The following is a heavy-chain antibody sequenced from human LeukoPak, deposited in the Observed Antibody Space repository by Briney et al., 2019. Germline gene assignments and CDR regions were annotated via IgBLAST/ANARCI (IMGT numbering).Heavy chain of an antibody. D-gene: IGHD2-15*01. CDR2: ISAYNGNT. V-gene: IGHV1-18*01. CDR1: AYTFASHG. Sequence: ASVKASCKASAYTFASHGLSWVRQAPGQGLEWMGWISAYNGNTNYAQKFQGRVTMTTDTSTNTAYMELRSLRYDDTAVYYCARDCSGGTCSSHWFDAWGQGTLVTVSS. J-gene: IGHJ5*02. CDR3: ARDCSGGTCSSHWFDA.